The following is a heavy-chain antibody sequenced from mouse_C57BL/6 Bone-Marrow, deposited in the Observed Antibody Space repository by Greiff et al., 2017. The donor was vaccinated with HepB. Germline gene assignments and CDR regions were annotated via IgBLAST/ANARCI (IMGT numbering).Heavy chain of an antibody. V-gene: IGHV1-85*01. J-gene: IGHJ1*03. CDR1: GYTFTSYD. CDR3: ARRGYYGSSYWWYFDV. CDR2: IYPRDGST. Sequence: QVQLKQSGPELVKPGASVKLSCKASGYTFTSYDINWVKQRPGQGLEWIGWIYPRDGSTKYNEKFKGKATLTADKSSSTAYRQLSSLTSEDSAVYYCARRGYYGSSYWWYFDVWGTGTTVTVSS. D-gene: IGHD1-1*01.